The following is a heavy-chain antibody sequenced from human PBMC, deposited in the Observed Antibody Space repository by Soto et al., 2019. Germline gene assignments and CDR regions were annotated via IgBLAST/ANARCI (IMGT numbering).Heavy chain of an antibody. CDR3: AKDSRFLYYFDY. Sequence: HPGGSLRLSCAASGFTFSSYAMSWVRQAPGKGLEWVSAISGSGGSTYYADSVKGRFTISRDNSKNTLYLQMNSLRAEDTAVYYCAKDSRFLYYFDYWGQGTLVTVSS. V-gene: IGHV3-23*01. CDR1: GFTFSSYA. J-gene: IGHJ4*02. CDR2: ISGSGGST.